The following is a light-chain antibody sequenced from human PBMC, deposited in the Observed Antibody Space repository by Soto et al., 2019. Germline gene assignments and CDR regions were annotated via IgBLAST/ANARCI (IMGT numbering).Light chain of an antibody. J-gene: IGKJ1*01. CDR3: QQYNNWWT. CDR1: QSVSSN. CDR2: GAS. V-gene: IGKV3-15*01. Sequence: EVVMTQSPATLSVSPGERATLSCRASQSVSSNLAWYQQKPGQAPRLLVYGASTRATGVPARCSGSGAGTEITLTISSLQFEDFAVYYCQQYNNWWTFGQGTKVDIK.